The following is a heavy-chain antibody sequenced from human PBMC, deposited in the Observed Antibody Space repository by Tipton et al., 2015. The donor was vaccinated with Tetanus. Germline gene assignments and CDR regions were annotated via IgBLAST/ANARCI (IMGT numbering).Heavy chain of an antibody. CDR3: ARGSRYGSGYVSYFDS. V-gene: IGHV4-59*01. CDR2: VYNSGSF. CDR1: GASISNYY. J-gene: IGHJ4*02. D-gene: IGHD5-18*01. Sequence: GLVKPSETLSLMCTVSGASISNYYWSWIRQRPGKGLEWIGYVYNSGSFNYNPSLKSRLTISIDTSKIQFSLQLTSVTAADAAVYYCARGSRYGSGYVSYFDSWGQGTQVTVSS.